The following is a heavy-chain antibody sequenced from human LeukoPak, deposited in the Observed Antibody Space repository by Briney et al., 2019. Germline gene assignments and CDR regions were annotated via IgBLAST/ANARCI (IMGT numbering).Heavy chain of an antibody. Sequence: ASVKVSCKASGYSITNYGINWVRQAPGQGLEWMGWISAYNGNTNYAQKLQGRVTMTTDTSTSTAYMELRSLRSDDTAVYYCARDTYSSSWYGVVGYWGQGTLVTVSS. V-gene: IGHV1-18*01. D-gene: IGHD6-13*01. CDR2: ISAYNGNT. CDR1: GYSITNYG. CDR3: ARDTYSSSWYGVVGY. J-gene: IGHJ4*02.